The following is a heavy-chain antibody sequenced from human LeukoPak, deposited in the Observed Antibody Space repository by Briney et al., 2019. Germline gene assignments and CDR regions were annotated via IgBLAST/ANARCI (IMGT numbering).Heavy chain of an antibody. J-gene: IGHJ4*02. Sequence: GGSLRLSCAASGFTFSSYEMNWVRQAPGKGLEWVSYISSSGSTVYYADSVKGRFTISRDNAKNSLYLQMNSLRAEDTAVYYCARASSWFGDFDYWGQGTLVTVSS. CDR3: ARASSWFGDFDY. CDR1: GFTFSSYE. CDR2: ISSSGSTV. D-gene: IGHD3-10*01. V-gene: IGHV3-48*03.